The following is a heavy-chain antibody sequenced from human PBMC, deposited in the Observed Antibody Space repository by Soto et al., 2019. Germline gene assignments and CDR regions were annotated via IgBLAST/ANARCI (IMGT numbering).Heavy chain of an antibody. CDR2: MSHRGGT. D-gene: IGHD1-1*01. V-gene: IGHV4-34*01. Sequence: QVQLQQWGAGLLKPSETLSLTCAVYGGFVSSGSYYWSWIRQPPGKGLEWIGEMSHRGGTHFNPSHKSRVTISVNNSKIHFCLNIYSVTDADTALYDCARVERVTVTTVVDAFYIWGPGTMVTVSS. CDR3: ARVERVTVTTVVDAFYI. CDR1: GGFVSSGSYY. J-gene: IGHJ3*02.